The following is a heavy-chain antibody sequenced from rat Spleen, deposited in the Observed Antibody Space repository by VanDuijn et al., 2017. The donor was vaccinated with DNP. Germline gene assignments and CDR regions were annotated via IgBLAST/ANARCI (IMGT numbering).Heavy chain of an antibody. Sequence: QVQLKESGPGLVQPSQTLSLTCTVSGFSLTSNSVHWVRQPPGKGLEWMGRIQSGGSTDYNSALKSRLSISRDTSKSQVFLKMNSLQTEDTATYYCARDLIIRDTTSAMDAWGQGTSVTVSS. CDR3: ARDLIIRDTTSAMDA. D-gene: IGHD4-3*01. V-gene: IGHV2-1*01. J-gene: IGHJ4*01. CDR2: IQSGGST. CDR1: GFSLTSNS.